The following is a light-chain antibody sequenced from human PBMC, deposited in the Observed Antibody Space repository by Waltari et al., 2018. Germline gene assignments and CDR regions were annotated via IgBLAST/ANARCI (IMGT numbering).Light chain of an antibody. CDR3: QQYGSSQGYT. J-gene: IGKJ2*01. Sequence: ELVLTQSPGTLSLSPGERATVPCRASQSVSSKYLAWYQQKVGQAPRLVIYGASSRATGIPDRFSGSGSGTDFTLTINRLEPEDFAVYYCQQYGSSQGYTFGQGTKLEI. CDR2: GAS. CDR1: QSVSSKY. V-gene: IGKV3-20*01.